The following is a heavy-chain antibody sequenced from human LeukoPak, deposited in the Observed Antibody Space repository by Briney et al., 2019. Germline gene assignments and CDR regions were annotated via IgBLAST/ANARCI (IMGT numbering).Heavy chain of an antibody. D-gene: IGHD2-21*01. CDR3: ARGGYPGPGVVIAGSQDAFDI. Sequence: PSETLSLTCTVSGGSISSSSYYWGWIRQPPGKGLEWIGSIYYSGSTYYNPSLKSRVTISVDTSKNQFSLKLSSVTAADTAVYYCARGGYPGPGVVIAGSQDAFDIWGQGTMVTVSS. V-gene: IGHV4-39*01. J-gene: IGHJ3*02. CDR2: IYYSGST. CDR1: GGSISSSSYY.